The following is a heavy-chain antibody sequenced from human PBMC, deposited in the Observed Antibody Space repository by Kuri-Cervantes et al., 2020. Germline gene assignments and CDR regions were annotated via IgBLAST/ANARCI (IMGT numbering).Heavy chain of an antibody. CDR3: ARSDSSGYSVDY. Sequence: ASVKVSCKASGYTFTSYGISWVRQAPGQGLEWMGWISAYNGDTNYAQKFQGRVTMTRDTSISTAYMELSRLRSDDTAVYYCARSDSSGYSVDYWGQGTLVTVSS. V-gene: IGHV1-18*01. J-gene: IGHJ4*02. CDR2: ISAYNGDT. CDR1: GYTFTSYG. D-gene: IGHD3-22*01.